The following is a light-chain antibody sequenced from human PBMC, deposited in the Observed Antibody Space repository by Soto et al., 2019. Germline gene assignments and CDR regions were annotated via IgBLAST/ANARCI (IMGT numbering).Light chain of an antibody. CDR3: ISYAGSYTLYV. V-gene: IGLV2-14*01. CDR2: EVS. Sequence: QSVLTQPASVSGPPGQSITISCTVTSSDVGAYNFVSWYQHHPGKVPKVIIYEVSNRPSGFSNRFSGSKSGNTASLTISGLHADDEADYFCISYAGSYTLYVFGTGTKVTVL. CDR1: SSDVGAYNF. J-gene: IGLJ1*01.